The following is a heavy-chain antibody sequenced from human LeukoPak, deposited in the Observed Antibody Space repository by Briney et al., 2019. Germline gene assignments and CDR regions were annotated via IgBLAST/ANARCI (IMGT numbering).Heavy chain of an antibody. D-gene: IGHD1-26*01. CDR1: GFIVSSKD. J-gene: IGHJ4*02. V-gene: IGHV3-23*01. CDR3: AKLVGATTLVDY. CDR2: ISGSGGST. Sequence: SGGSLRLSCAASGFIVSSKDMSWVRQAPGKGLEWVSAISGSGGSTYYADSVKGRFTISRDNSKNTPYLQMNSLRAEDTAVYYCAKLVGATTLVDYWGQGTLVTVSS.